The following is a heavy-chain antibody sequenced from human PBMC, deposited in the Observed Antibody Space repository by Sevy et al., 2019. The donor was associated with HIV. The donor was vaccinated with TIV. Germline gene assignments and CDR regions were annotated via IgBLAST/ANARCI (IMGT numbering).Heavy chain of an antibody. J-gene: IGHJ4*02. CDR1: GFSFSAYW. CDR2: IKPDGSDK. Sequence: GGSLRLSCAASGFSFSAYWMNWVRQAPGKGLEWVANIKPDGSDKHYVDSAKGRFTISRDNAKNSLYLQMNSLRVEDTAMYYFGQVTFGRFDSWGQGTLVTVSS. V-gene: IGHV3-7*01. D-gene: IGHD1-26*01. CDR3: GQVTFGRFDS.